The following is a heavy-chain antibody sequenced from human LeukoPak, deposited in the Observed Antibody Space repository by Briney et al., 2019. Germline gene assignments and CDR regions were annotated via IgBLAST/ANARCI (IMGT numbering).Heavy chain of an antibody. CDR1: GYSFTSYW. CDR3: ARHARIVGTTNYLEGYFDY. D-gene: IGHD1-26*01. V-gene: IGHV5-51*01. Sequence: GESLKISCKGSGYSFTSYWIGWVRQMPGKGLEWMGIIYPGDSDTRYSPSFQGQVTISADKSISTAHLQWSSLKASDTAMYYCARHARIVGTTNYLEGYFDYWGQGILVTVSS. CDR2: IYPGDSDT. J-gene: IGHJ4*02.